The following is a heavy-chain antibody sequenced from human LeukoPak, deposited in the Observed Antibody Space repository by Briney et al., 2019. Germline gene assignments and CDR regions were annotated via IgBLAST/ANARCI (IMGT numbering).Heavy chain of an antibody. J-gene: IGHJ4*02. CDR2: INHSGST. Sequence: SETLSLTCAVYGGSFSGYYWSWIRQPPGKGLEWIGEINHSGSTNYNPSPKSRVTISVDTSKNQFSLKLSSVTAADTAVYYCARLRITIFGVVILDYWGQGTLVTVSS. CDR1: GGSFSGYY. D-gene: IGHD3-3*01. V-gene: IGHV4-34*01. CDR3: ARLRITIFGVVILDY.